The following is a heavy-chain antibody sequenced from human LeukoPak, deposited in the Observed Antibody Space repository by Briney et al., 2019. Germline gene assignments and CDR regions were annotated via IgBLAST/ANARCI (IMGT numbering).Heavy chain of an antibody. Sequence: ASVKVSCKASGYTFTSYDINWVRQAPGQGLEWMGWISAYNGNTNYAQKLQGRVTMTTDTSTSTAYMELRSLRSDDTAVYYCARDPLVKRYYYDSSGYYFMLYWGQGTLVTVSS. CDR1: GYTFTSYD. D-gene: IGHD3-22*01. J-gene: IGHJ4*02. CDR2: ISAYNGNT. V-gene: IGHV1-18*01. CDR3: ARDPLVKRYYYDSSGYYFMLY.